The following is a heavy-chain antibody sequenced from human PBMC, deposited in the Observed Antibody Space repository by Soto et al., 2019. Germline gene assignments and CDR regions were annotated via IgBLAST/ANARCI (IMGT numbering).Heavy chain of an antibody. Sequence: GGSLRLSCAASGFTFSSYGMHWVRQAPGKGLEWVAVIWYDGSNKYYADSVKGRFTISRDNSKNTLYLQMNSLRAEDTAVYYCARGPALYDSSGYSDYWGQGTLVTVSS. CDR2: IWYDGSNK. V-gene: IGHV3-33*01. J-gene: IGHJ4*02. CDR3: ARGPALYDSSGYSDY. CDR1: GFTFSSYG. D-gene: IGHD3-22*01.